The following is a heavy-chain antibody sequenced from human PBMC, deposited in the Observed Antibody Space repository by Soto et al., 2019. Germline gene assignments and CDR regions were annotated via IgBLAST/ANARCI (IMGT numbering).Heavy chain of an antibody. CDR3: AREWSAAGHFYGMDV. J-gene: IGHJ6*02. Sequence: ASVKVSCKTSGYTITSNDINWVRQAPGQGLEWVGWMNTNSDDTRSAQKFRGRLTLTRDKSMRAVYMKLSNLRPDDTAVYYCAREWSAAGHFYGMDVWGQGTTVTVSS. D-gene: IGHD6-13*01. CDR2: MNTNSDDT. V-gene: IGHV1-8*01. CDR1: GYTITSND.